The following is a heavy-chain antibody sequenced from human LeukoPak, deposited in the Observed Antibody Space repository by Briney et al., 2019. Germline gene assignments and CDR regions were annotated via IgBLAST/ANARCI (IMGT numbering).Heavy chain of an antibody. V-gene: IGHV4-59*01. CDR3: ARDAGYRSRLNYFDP. D-gene: IGHD5-24*01. CDR2: VYYTGTT. Sequence: PSETLSLTCTVSGGSISNYYWSWLRQSAGKELEWIAHVYYTGTTIYSPSLKSRLTVSVDPSKNQFSLNLSSVTAADTAVYYCARDAGYRSRLNYFDPWGQGTLVTVSS. J-gene: IGHJ5*02. CDR1: GGSISNYY.